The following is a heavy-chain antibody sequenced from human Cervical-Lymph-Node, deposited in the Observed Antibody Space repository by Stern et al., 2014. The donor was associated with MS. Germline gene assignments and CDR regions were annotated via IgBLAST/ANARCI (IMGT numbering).Heavy chain of an antibody. CDR1: GYSFTGHW. V-gene: IGHV5-51*01. D-gene: IGHD4-17*01. Sequence: DVHLVESGAEVKQPGESLKISCKGSGYSFTGHWIAWVRQMPGKGLEWMVIIYPGNADTRYSPSFRGQVTISADKSTSSAYLQWSSLKASDTAMYSCAIDYGDYAFDYWGQGTLVTVSS. CDR2: IYPGNADT. CDR3: AIDYGDYAFDY. J-gene: IGHJ4*02.